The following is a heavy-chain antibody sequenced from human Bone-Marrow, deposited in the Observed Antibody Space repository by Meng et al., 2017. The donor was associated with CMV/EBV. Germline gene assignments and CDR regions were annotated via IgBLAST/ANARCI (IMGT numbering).Heavy chain of an antibody. CDR1: GFTFSSYG. CDR2: IWYDGSNK. D-gene: IGHD5-18*01. CDR3: AKDGQRGYYMDV. V-gene: IGHV3-33*06. J-gene: IGHJ6*02. Sequence: GESLKISCAASGFTFSSYGMHWVRQAPGKGLEWVALIWYDGSNKYYADSVKGRFTISRDNSKNTLYLQMNSLRAEDTAVYYCAKDGQRGYYMDVWGQGPTVPVPS.